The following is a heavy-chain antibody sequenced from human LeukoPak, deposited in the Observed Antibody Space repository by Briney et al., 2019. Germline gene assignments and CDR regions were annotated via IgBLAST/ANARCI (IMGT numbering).Heavy chain of an antibody. CDR3: ARPGRYCSSTSCYNYFDY. CDR1: GGTFSSYT. J-gene: IGHJ4*02. V-gene: IGHV1-69*02. Sequence: ASVKVSCKASGGTFSSYTISWVRQAPGQGLEWMRRIIPILGIANYAQKFQGRVTITADKSTSTAYMELSSLRSEDTAVYYCARPGRYCSSTSCYNYFDYWGQGTLVTVSS. D-gene: IGHD2-2*02. CDR2: IIPILGIA.